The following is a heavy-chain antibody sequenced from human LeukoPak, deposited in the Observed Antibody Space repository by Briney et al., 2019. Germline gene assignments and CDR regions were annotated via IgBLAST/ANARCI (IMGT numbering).Heavy chain of an antibody. Sequence: SETQSLTCTVSGGSVSSHYWSWIRQPPGKGLEWIGYIYYSGSTNYNPSLKSRVTISVDTSKNQFSLKLSSVTAADTAVYYCARGARRDGYNFDYWGQGTLVTVSS. CDR1: GGSVSSHY. CDR3: ARGARRDGYNFDY. CDR2: IYYSGST. V-gene: IGHV4-59*02. J-gene: IGHJ4*02. D-gene: IGHD5-24*01.